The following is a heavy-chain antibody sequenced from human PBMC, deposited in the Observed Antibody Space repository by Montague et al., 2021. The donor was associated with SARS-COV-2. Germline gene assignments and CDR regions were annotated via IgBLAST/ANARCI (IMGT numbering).Heavy chain of an antibody. V-gene: IGHV3-23*01. D-gene: IGHD3-3*01. CDR2: ISGSGGST. CDR3: AKLAKHTIFGVVISYWYFDL. J-gene: IGHJ2*01. CDR1: GFTFSSYA. Sequence: SLRLSCAATGFTFSSYAMSWVRQAPGKGLEWVSAISGSGGSTYCADSVKGRFTISRDNSKNTLYLQMNSLRAEDTAVYYCAKLAKHTIFGVVISYWYFDLWGRGTLVTVSS.